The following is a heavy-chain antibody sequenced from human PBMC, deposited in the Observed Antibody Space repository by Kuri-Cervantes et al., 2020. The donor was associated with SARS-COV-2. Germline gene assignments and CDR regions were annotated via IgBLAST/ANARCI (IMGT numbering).Heavy chain of an antibody. D-gene: IGHD6-6*01. CDR2: IRYDGSDK. V-gene: IGHV3-30*02. Sequence: GGSLRLSCAASGFTFSSYGMHWVRQAPGKGLEWVAFIRYDGSDKYYADSVKGRFTIPRDNSKNTLYLQMNSLRAEDTAVYYCAREGSSSYDAFDIWGQGAMVTVSS. CDR3: AREGSSSYDAFDI. J-gene: IGHJ3*02. CDR1: GFTFSSYG.